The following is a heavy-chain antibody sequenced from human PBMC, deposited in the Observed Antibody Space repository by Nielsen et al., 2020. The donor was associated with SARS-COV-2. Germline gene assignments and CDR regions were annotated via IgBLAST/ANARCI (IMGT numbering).Heavy chain of an antibody. J-gene: IGHJ6*02. CDR2: MNPNSGKT. CDR3: ARGKLTATVFNYYYGMDV. Sequence: ASVKVSCKASGYTFTSYDIHWVRQATGQGLEWMGWMNPNSGKTGYAQKFQGRVTMTRNTSISTAYMELSSLRSEDTAVYYCARGKLTATVFNYYYGMDVWGQGTTVTVSS. D-gene: IGHD5-18*01. CDR1: GYTFTSYD. V-gene: IGHV1-8*01.